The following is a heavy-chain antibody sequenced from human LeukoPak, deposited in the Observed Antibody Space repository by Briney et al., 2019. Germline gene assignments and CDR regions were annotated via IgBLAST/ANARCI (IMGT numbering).Heavy chain of an antibody. V-gene: IGHV1-18*01. J-gene: IGHJ4*02. CDR2: ISAYNGNT. Sequence: ASVKVSCKASGYTFTSYGISWVRQAPGQGLEWMGWISAYNGNTNYAQKLQGRVTMTTDTSTSTAYMELRSLRSDDTAVYYCARVYEQWLVEEREYYFDYWGQGTLVTASS. D-gene: IGHD6-19*01. CDR3: ARVYEQWLVEEREYYFDY. CDR1: GYTFTSYG.